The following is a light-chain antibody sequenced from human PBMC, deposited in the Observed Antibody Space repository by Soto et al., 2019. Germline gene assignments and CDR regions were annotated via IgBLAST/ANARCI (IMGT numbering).Light chain of an antibody. V-gene: IGLV2-14*01. CDR3: SSYTSSSTVV. CDR1: SSDIGGYNY. Sequence: QSALTQPASVSGSPGQSITISCTGTSSDIGGYNYVSWYQQHPGKAPKLIIYDVDNRPSGVSNRFSGSKSGNTASLTISGLQAEDEADYYCSSYTSSSTVVFGGGTKLNVL. CDR2: DVD. J-gene: IGLJ2*01.